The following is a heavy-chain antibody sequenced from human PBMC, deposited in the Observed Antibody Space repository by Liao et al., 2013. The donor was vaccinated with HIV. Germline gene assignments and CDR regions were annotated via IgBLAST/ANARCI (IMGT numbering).Heavy chain of an antibody. D-gene: IGHD7-27*01. V-gene: IGHV4-4*07. CDR2: IYTSGNT. CDR3: ARDNWGSLGGCFDP. Sequence: QVQLQESGPGLVKPSETLSLTCTVSGGSISSYYWSWIRQPAGKGLEWIGRIYTSGNTNYNPSLRSRVTISVDTSKNQFSLKLSSVTAADTAVYYCARDNWGSLGGCFDPWGQGTLVTVSS. CDR1: GGSISSYY. J-gene: IGHJ5*02.